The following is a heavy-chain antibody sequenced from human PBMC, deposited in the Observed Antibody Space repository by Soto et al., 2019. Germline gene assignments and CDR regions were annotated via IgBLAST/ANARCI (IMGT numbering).Heavy chain of an antibody. CDR2: IYHSGST. D-gene: IGHD5-18*01. Sequence: SETLSLTCAVSGGSISSSNWWSWVRQAPGKGLEWIGGIYHSGSTHYNPSLKSRVTISVDKSKNQVSLKLRSVTAADTAVYYCARSGGTAMVTFDDWGQGTLVTVSS. CDR1: GGSISSSNW. V-gene: IGHV4-4*02. CDR3: ARSGGTAMVTFDD. J-gene: IGHJ4*02.